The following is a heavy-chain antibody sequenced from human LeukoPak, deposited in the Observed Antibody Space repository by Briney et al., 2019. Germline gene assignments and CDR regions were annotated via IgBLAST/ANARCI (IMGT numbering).Heavy chain of an antibody. CDR3: ARDPPRIVVVVAATNYYGMDV. CDR1: GYTFTSYD. V-gene: IGHV1-18*01. J-gene: IGHJ6*02. CDR2: ISAYNGNT. Sequence: ASVKVSCKASGYTFTSYDTNWVRQAPGQGLEWMGWISAYNGNTNYAQKLQGRVTMTTDTSTSTAYMELRSLRSDDTAVYYCARDPPRIVVVVAATNYYGMDVWGQGTTVTVSS. D-gene: IGHD2-15*01.